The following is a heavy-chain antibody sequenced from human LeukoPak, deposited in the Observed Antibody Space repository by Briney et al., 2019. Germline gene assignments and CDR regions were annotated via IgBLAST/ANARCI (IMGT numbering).Heavy chain of an antibody. J-gene: IGHJ5*02. Sequence: ASVKVSCKASGYTFTGYYMHWVRQAPGQGLEWMGWINPNSGGTNYAQKFQGRVTMTRDTSISTAYMELSRLRSGDTAVYYCAREPRDYYDSSGYYNWFDPWGQGTLVTVSS. D-gene: IGHD3-22*01. CDR2: INPNSGGT. V-gene: IGHV1-2*02. CDR1: GYTFTGYY. CDR3: AREPRDYYDSSGYYNWFDP.